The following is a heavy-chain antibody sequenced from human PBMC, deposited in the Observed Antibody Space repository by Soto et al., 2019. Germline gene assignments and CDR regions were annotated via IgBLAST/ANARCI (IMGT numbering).Heavy chain of an antibody. J-gene: IGHJ4*02. CDR3: ARDPELDNYGSRPGRY. D-gene: IGHD3-10*01. V-gene: IGHV3-30-3*01. Sequence: QVQLVESGGGVVQPGRSLRLSCAASGFTFSSYAMHWVRQAPDKGLEWVAVISYDGSNKYYADSVKGRFTISRDNSKNTLYLQMNSLRAEDTAVYYCARDPELDNYGSRPGRYWGQGTLVTVSS. CDR1: GFTFSSYA. CDR2: ISYDGSNK.